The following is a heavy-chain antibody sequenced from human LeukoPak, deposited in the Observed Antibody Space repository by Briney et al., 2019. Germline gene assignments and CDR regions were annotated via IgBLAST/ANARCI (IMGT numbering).Heavy chain of an antibody. V-gene: IGHV4-59*08. D-gene: IGHD3-10*01. CDR2: IYYSGST. Sequence: SETLSLTCTVSGGSISSYYWSWIRQPPGKGLEWIGYIYYSGSTNYNPSLKSRVTISVDTSKNQFSLKLCSVTAADTAVYYCARRRVGLFDYWGQGTLVTVSS. CDR1: GGSISSYY. J-gene: IGHJ4*02. CDR3: ARRRVGLFDY.